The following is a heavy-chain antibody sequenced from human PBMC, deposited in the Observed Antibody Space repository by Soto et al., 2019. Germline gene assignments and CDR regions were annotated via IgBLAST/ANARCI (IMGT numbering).Heavy chain of an antibody. CDR3: ARPGYRSTRSFYYFDY. D-gene: IGHD6-13*01. J-gene: IGHJ4*02. CDR1: GGSFRGYI. CDR2: INHMWSA. V-gene: IGHV4-34*01. Sequence: SETLSLTCDVYGGSFRGYIWTWIRQTPGNGLRLIGQINHMWSANYNPSLKSRVTMSVDRWNVHVSLEVSSVTAADTAVDYCARPGYRSTRSFYYFDYWGQGTLVTVS.